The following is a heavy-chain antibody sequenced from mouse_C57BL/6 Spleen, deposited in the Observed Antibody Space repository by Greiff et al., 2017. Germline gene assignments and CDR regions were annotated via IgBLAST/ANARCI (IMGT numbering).Heavy chain of an antibody. V-gene: IGHV1-47*01. D-gene: IGHD1-1*01. CDR2: FHPYNDDT. CDR3: ARRGYGSSYWFAY. CDR1: GYTFTTYP. Sequence: VQLQQSGAELVKPGASVKMSCKASGYTFTTYPIEWMKQNHGKSLEWIGNFHPYNDDTKYNEKFMGKATLTVEKSSSTVYLELSRLTSDDSAVYYCARRGYGSSYWFAYWGQGTLVTVSA. J-gene: IGHJ3*01.